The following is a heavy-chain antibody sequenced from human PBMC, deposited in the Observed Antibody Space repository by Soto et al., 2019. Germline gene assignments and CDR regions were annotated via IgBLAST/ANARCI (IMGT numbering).Heavy chain of an antibody. CDR3: ARCWYYYGMDV. CDR1: GGSFSGYY. CDR2: INHSGST. V-gene: IGHV4-34*01. D-gene: IGHD6-13*01. J-gene: IGHJ6*02. Sequence: PSETLSLTCAVYGGSFSGYYWSWIRQPPGKGLEWIGEINHSGSTNYNPSLKSRVTISVDTSKNQFSLKLSSVTAADTAVYYCARCWYYYGMDVWGQGTTVTVSS.